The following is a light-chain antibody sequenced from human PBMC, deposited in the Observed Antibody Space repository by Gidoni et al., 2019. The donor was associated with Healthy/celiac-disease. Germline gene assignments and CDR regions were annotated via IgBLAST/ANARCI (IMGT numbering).Light chain of an antibody. CDR2: DAS. CDR1: QSVSSY. J-gene: IGKJ4*01. CDR3: QQRSNCPLT. V-gene: IGKV3-11*01. Sequence: DIVLTQSPATLSLSPGERATLSCRASQSVSSYLAWYQQKPGQAPRLLIYDASNRATGIPARFSGSGSGTDFTLTISSLEPEDFAVYYCQQRSNCPLTFXGXTKVEIK.